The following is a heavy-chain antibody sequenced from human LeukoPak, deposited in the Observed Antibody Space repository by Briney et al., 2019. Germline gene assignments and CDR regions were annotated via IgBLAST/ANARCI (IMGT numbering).Heavy chain of an antibody. J-gene: IGHJ4*02. Sequence: GGSLRLSCAASGFTFSSYAMNWVRQAPGKGLEWVAYISQSGVTIYHADSVKGRFTISRDNAKNSLYLQMDSLRAEDTAVYYCASATAALGYWGQGTLITVSS. CDR3: ASATAALGY. D-gene: IGHD6-13*01. V-gene: IGHV3-48*03. CDR1: GFTFSSYA. CDR2: ISQSGVTI.